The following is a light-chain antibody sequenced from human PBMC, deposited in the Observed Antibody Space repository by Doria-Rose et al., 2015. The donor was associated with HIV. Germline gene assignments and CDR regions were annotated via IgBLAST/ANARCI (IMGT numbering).Light chain of an antibody. J-gene: IGKJ3*01. Sequence: EIVMTQSSESLGMSLGERATLNCKSNQSLLYTSKNYLAWYQQKPGQPPKLLIYWASTRQSGVPARFSGSGSGTDFILTISSLEAEDVAVYYCQQYYDTPSFGPGTTVDIK. CDR3: QQYYDTPS. CDR1: QSLLYTSKNY. CDR2: WAS. V-gene: IGKV4-1*01.